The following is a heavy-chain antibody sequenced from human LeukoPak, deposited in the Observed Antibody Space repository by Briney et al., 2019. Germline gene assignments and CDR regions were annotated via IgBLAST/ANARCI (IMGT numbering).Heavy chain of an antibody. Sequence: GGSLRLTCAASGFSFSSRDMHWVRQAPGKGLKWVAVISSDGSNKYYADSVKGRFTISRDNSKNTVYLQMNSLRAEDTAVYYCARDPYYYHNSGNFGKHWFDPWGQGTLVTVSS. CDR2: ISSDGSNK. V-gene: IGHV3-30-3*01. CDR3: ARDPYYYHNSGNFGKHWFDP. CDR1: GFSFSSRD. D-gene: IGHD3-22*01. J-gene: IGHJ5*02.